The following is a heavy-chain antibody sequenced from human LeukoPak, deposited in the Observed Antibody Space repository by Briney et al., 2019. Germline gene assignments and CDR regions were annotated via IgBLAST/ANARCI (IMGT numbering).Heavy chain of an antibody. V-gene: IGHV4-38-2*01. J-gene: IGHJ4*02. Sequence: SETLSLTCAVSGYSTSSGYYWGWIRQPPGKGLEWIGSIYHGGTIYYKPSLKSRVTISADTSRNQFSLKLSSVTAADTAVYYCASRNYDILIGPPDDYWGQGILVTVSS. D-gene: IGHD3-9*01. CDR3: ASRNYDILIGPPDDY. CDR1: GYSTSSGYY. CDR2: IYHGGTI.